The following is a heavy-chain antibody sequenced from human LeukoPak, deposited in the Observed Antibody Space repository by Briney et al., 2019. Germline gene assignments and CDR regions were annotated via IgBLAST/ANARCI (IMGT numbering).Heavy chain of an antibody. CDR2: ISYDGSNK. D-gene: IGHD5-24*01. CDR1: GLIFSSYG. V-gene: IGHV3-30*18. CDR3: AKDRGDGCYYYGMDV. J-gene: IGHJ6*02. Sequence: SGGSLRLSCAASGLIFSSYGMHWVRQAPGKGLEWVAVISYDGSNKYYGDSVKGRFTISRDNSKNTLYLQVNSLRAEDTAVYYCAKDRGDGCYYYGMDVWGQGTTVTVSS.